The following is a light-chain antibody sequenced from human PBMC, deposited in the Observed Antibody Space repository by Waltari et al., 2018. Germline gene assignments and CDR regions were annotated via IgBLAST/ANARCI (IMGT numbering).Light chain of an antibody. Sequence: QSALTQPASVSGSPGQSITISCTGTSSDVGGYNYVSWYQQHPGKAPKLMIHDVSNRPAGVYNRFSGSKSVNTASLTISGLQPEDEADYYCSSYTSSTIYVVGTGTKVTVL. V-gene: IGLV2-14*01. CDR1: SSDVGGYNY. CDR3: SSYTSSTIYV. CDR2: DVS. J-gene: IGLJ1*01.